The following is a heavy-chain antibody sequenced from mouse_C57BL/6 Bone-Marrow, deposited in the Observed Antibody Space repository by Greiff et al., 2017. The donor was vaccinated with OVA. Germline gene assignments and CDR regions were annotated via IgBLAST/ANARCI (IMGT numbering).Heavy chain of an antibody. Sequence: EVQLQQSGPVLVKPGASVKMSCKASGYTFTDYYMNWVKQSHGKSLEWIGVINPYNGGTSYNQKFKGKATLTVDKSSSTAYMELNSLTSEDSAVYYCARPYDSNQYYAMDYWGQGTSVTVSS. CDR2: INPYNGGT. D-gene: IGHD2-5*01. J-gene: IGHJ4*01. CDR3: ARPYDSNQYYAMDY. V-gene: IGHV1-19*01. CDR1: GYTFTDYY.